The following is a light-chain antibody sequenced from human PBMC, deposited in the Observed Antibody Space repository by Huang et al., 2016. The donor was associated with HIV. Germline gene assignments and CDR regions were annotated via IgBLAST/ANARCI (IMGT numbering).Light chain of an antibody. CDR2: GAS. Sequence: IPLTQSPSSLSASVGDRVTITCRASEDIGNYLAWYQQKPGKAPNLRVYGASTLQNGVPARFSGTGSGTHFTLTISSLQPEDFATDYCQQLSTYPRTFGQGTKVEIK. CDR3: QQLSTYPRT. V-gene: IGKV1-9*01. J-gene: IGKJ1*01. CDR1: EDIGNY.